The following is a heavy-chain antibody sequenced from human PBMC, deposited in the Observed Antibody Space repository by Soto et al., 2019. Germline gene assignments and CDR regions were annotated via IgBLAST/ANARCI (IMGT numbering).Heavy chain of an antibody. Sequence: KTSETLSLTCAVYGGSFSCYYWIWIRQPPGRGLEWIGEINHSGSTNYNPSLKSRVTISVDTSKNQFSLKLSSVTAEDTAVYYCARADYGDAIYYFDYWGQGTLVTVSS. CDR1: GGSFSCYY. D-gene: IGHD4-17*01. CDR2: INHSGST. CDR3: ARADYGDAIYYFDY. J-gene: IGHJ4*02. V-gene: IGHV4-34*01.